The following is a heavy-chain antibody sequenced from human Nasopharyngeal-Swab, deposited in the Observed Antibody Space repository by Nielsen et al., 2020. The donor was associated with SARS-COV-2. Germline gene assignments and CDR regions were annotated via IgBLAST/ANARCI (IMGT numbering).Heavy chain of an antibody. CDR3: ARGQQWLVAGVGAFDI. J-gene: IGHJ3*02. D-gene: IGHD6-19*01. V-gene: IGHV3-53*01. CDR1: GFTVSSKY. Sequence: GESLQISCAASGFTVSSKYMSWVRRAPGEGLEWVSVIYSGGSTYYADSVKGRFTISRDNSKNTLYLQMNSLRAEDTAVYYCARGQQWLVAGVGAFDIWGQGTMVTVSS. CDR2: IYSGGST.